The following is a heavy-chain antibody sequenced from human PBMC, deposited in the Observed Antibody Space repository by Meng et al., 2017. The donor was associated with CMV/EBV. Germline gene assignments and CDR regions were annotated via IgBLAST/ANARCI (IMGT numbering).Heavy chain of an antibody. CDR1: GFTFSSYS. D-gene: IGHD3-3*01. V-gene: IGHV3-21*01. CDR3: ARGRYDFWSGPLDY. J-gene: IGHJ4*02. Sequence: GGSLRLSCAASGFTFSSYSMNWVRQAPGKGLEWVSSISSSSSYIYYADSVKGRFTISRDNAKNSLYLQMNSLRAEDTAVYYCARGRYDFWSGPLDYWGQGTLVTVSS. CDR2: ISSSSSYI.